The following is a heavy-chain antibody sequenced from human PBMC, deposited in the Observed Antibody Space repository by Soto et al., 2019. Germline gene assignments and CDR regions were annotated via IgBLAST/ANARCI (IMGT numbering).Heavy chain of an antibody. CDR3: ARGRGGDYGGNSGYEDY. CDR2: VWHDGSKE. Sequence: QVQLVESGGGVVQPGRSLRLSCAASGFTFSGHGMHWVRQAPGKGLEWVAVVWHDGSKEYYADSVKGRFTIYIDNSKNTLYLQMNSLRDEDTAVYSCARGRGGDYGGNSGYEDYWGQGTLATVSS. CDR1: GFTFSGHG. J-gene: IGHJ4*02. D-gene: IGHD4-17*01. V-gene: IGHV3-33*01.